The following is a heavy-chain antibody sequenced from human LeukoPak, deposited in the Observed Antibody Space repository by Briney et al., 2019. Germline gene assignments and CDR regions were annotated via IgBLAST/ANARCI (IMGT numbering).Heavy chain of an antibody. CDR3: AKDQLEGLIVVVVAASSPGLDP. CDR1: GFTFSSYG. V-gene: IGHV3-30*02. D-gene: IGHD2-15*01. Sequence: GGSLRLSCAASGFTFSSYGMHWVRQAPGKGLEWVAFIRYDGSNKYYADSVKGRFTIYRDNSKNTLYLQMNSLRAEDTAVYYCAKDQLEGLIVVVVAASSPGLDPWGQGTLVTVSS. CDR2: IRYDGSNK. J-gene: IGHJ5*02.